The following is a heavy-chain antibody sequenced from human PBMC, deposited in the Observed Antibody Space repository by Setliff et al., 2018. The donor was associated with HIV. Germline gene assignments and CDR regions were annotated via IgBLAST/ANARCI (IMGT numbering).Heavy chain of an antibody. CDR1: GFTFSSYA. CDR2: ISYDGSNK. CDR3: ARDPYCSGGSCYYFDY. D-gene: IGHD2-15*01. V-gene: IGHV3-30-3*01. Sequence: AGGSLRLSCAASGFTFSSYAMHWVRQAPGKGLEWVAVISYDGSNKYYADSVKGRFTISRDNSKNTLYLQMNSLRAEDTAVYYCARDPYCSGGSCYYFDYWGQGTLVTVSS. J-gene: IGHJ4*02.